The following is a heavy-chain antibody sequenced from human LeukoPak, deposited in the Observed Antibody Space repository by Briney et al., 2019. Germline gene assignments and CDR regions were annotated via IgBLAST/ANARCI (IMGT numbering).Heavy chain of an antibody. CDR3: ARGIIPFRKPFDY. J-gene: IGHJ4*02. CDR1: GGSISSYY. Sequence: SETLSLTCTVSGGSISSYYWSWIRQPPGKGLEWIGYIYYSGSTNYNPSLKSRVTISVDTSKNQFSLKLSSVTAADTAVYYCARGIIPFRKPFDYWGQGTLVTASS. V-gene: IGHV4-59*01. D-gene: IGHD2-15*01. CDR2: IYYSGST.